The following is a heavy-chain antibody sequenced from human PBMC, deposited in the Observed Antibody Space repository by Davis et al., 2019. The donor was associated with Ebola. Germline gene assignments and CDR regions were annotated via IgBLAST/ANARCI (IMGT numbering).Heavy chain of an antibody. CDR1: GFTFSSYS. D-gene: IGHD1-26*01. CDR3: ARERGPYILGWFEPFDI. Sequence: PGGSLRLSCAASGFTFSSYSMSWVRQAPGKGLEWVSSINTGGNYIFYADSLKGRFTISRDNAKNSLLLQMSSLTAEDTAVYYCARERGPYILGWFEPFDIWGQGTRVTVSS. V-gene: IGHV3-21*01. CDR2: INTGGNYI. J-gene: IGHJ3*02.